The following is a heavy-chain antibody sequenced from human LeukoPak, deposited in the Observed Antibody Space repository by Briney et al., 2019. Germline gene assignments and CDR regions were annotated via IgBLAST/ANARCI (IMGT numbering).Heavy chain of an antibody. D-gene: IGHD6-19*01. CDR3: AKQSSGWYYFDY. CDR1: GFTFSSYS. Sequence: PGGSLRLSCAASGFTFSSYSMNWVRQAPGKGLEWASAISGSGGSTYYADSVKGRFTISRDNSKNTLYLQMNSLRAEDTAVYYCAKQSSGWYYFDYWGQGTLVTVSS. V-gene: IGHV3-23*01. CDR2: ISGSGGST. J-gene: IGHJ4*02.